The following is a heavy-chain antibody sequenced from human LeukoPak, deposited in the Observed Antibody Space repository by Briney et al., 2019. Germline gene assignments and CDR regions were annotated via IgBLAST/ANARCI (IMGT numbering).Heavy chain of an antibody. J-gene: IGHJ4*02. CDR3: ARVSSGFVVAATGWFDY. CDR2: IYYSGST. CDR1: GGSISSYY. Sequence: SETLSLTCTVSGGSISSYYWSWIRQPPGKGLEWIGYIYYSGSTNYNPSLKSRVTISVDTSKNQFSLQLSSVTAADTAVYYCARVSSGFVVAATGWFDYWGQGTLVTVSS. D-gene: IGHD2-15*01. V-gene: IGHV4-59*01.